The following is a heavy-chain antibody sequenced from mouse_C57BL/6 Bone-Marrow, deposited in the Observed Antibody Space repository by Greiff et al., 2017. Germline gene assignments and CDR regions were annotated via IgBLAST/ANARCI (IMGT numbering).Heavy chain of an antibody. J-gene: IGHJ2*01. V-gene: IGHV1-55*01. CDR1: GYTFTSYW. D-gene: IGHD1-1*01. CDR3: ARDYYGSSYLYYFDY. CDR2: IYPGSGST. Sequence: QVQLQQPGAELVKPGASVKMSCKASGYTFTSYWITWVKQRPGQGLEWIGDIYPGSGSTNYNEKFKRKATLTVDTSSSTAYMQLSSLTSEDSAVYYCARDYYGSSYLYYFDYWGQGTTLTVSS.